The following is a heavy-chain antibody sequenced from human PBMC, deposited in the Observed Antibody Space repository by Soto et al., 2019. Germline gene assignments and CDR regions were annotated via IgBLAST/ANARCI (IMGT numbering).Heavy chain of an antibody. CDR2: TRNKAKSYTT. V-gene: IGHV3-72*01. J-gene: IGHJ4*02. D-gene: IGHD3-10*01. CDR3: VRVRGGGTYHFDY. Sequence: GGSLRLSCAASGSTFSDHYMDWVRQAPGKGLEWVGRTRNKAKSYTTEYAASVKGRFTISRDDSKNSLYLQMNSLKTDDTAVYYCVRVRGGGTYHFDYWGQGTMVTLSS. CDR1: GSTFSDHY.